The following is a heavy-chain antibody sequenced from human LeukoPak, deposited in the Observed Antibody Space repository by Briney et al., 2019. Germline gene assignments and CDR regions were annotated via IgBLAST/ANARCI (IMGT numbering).Heavy chain of an antibody. CDR3: ARGRGSGWGNWFDP. CDR1: GYSISSGYY. D-gene: IGHD6-19*01. V-gene: IGHV4-38-2*02. J-gene: IGHJ5*02. Sequence: SETLSLTCTVSGYSISSGYYWGWIRQSPGKGLEWIGEINHSGSTNYNPSLKSRVTISVDTSKNQFSLKLSSVTAADTAVYYCARGRGSGWGNWFDPWGQGTLVTVSS. CDR2: INHSGST.